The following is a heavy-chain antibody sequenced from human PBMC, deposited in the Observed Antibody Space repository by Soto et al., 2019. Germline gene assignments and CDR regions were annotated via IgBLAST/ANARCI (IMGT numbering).Heavy chain of an antibody. CDR2: IHHSGST. D-gene: IGHD6-13*01. CDR1: GVSISRDNW. CDR3: ARDQGSHPGD. J-gene: IGHJ4*02. Sequence: QVQLKESGPGLVRPSGTVSLTCAVSGVSISRDNWWSWVRQPPGKALEWIGEIHHSGSTNYNPSLKSRVTMSVVPSKDLFSLTLNSVTAADTALYYCARDQGSHPGDWGQGTLVSVSS. V-gene: IGHV4-4*02.